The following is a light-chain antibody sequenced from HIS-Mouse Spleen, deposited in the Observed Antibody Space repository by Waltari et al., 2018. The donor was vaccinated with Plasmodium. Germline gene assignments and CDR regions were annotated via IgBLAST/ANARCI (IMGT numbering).Light chain of an antibody. Sequence: DIVMTQSPDSLAVSLGERSTINCKSSQSVLYSSNNKNYLAWYQQKPGQPPNLLIYWAATRESGVPDRFSGSGSGKDFTLTIRSLQAEDVAVYYCQQYYSTPPYTFGQGTKLEIK. CDR2: WAA. CDR3: QQYYSTPPYT. J-gene: IGKJ2*01. V-gene: IGKV4-1*01. CDR1: QSVLYSSNNKNY.